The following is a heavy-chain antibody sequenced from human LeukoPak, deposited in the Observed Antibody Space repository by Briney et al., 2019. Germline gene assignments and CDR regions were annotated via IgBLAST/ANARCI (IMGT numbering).Heavy chain of an antibody. V-gene: IGHV3-48*01. D-gene: IGHD3-10*01. Sequence: PGGSLRLSCAASGFTFSSYSMNWVRQAPGKGLEWVSYISSSSGTIYYADSVKGRFTISRDNDKNSLYLQMNSLRAEDTAVYYCARDRGAGFYGMDVWGQGTTVTVSS. CDR2: ISSSSGTI. J-gene: IGHJ6*02. CDR1: GFTFSSYS. CDR3: ARDRGAGFYGMDV.